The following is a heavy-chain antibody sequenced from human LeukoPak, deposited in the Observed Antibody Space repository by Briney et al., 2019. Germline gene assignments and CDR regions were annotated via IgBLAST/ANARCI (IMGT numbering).Heavy chain of an antibody. D-gene: IGHD6-19*01. CDR1: GGSISSSRYY. CDR2: IYYSEST. J-gene: IGHJ5*02. V-gene: IGHV4-39*01. Sequence: SETLSLTCTVSGGSISSSRYYWGWIRHPPGKGLEWIGNIYYSESTYYNPSLKSRVIMSVDTSKNQFSLKLSSVTAADTAVYYCARPGSSGWYTGNWFDPWGQGTLVTVSS. CDR3: ARPGSSGWYTGNWFDP.